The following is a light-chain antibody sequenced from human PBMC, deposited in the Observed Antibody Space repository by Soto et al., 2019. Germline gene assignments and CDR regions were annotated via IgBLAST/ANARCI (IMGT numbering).Light chain of an antibody. Sequence: QSVLTQPPSVSGAPGQRVTISFTGSSSNIGAGYDVHWYQQLPGTAPKLLIYGNSNRPSGVPDRFSGSKSGTSASLAITGLQAEDEADYCCQSYDSGLRGVVFGGGTKVTVL. CDR2: GNS. CDR3: QSYDSGLRGVV. CDR1: SSNIGAGYD. V-gene: IGLV1-40*01. J-gene: IGLJ2*01.